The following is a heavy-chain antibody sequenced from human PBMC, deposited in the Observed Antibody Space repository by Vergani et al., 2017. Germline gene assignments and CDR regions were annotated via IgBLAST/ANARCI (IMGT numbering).Heavy chain of an antibody. Sequence: QVQLVQSGAEVKKPGSSVKVSCKASGGTFSSYAISWVRQAPGQGLEWMGRIIPILGTANYAQKFQGRVTITADESTSTAYMELSSLRSEDTAVYYCAGLRGGYCSSTSCYSPNYYYYYMDVWGKGTTVTVSS. CDR1: GGTFSSYA. CDR2: IIPILGTA. V-gene: IGHV1-69*11. CDR3: AGLRGGYCSSTSCYSPNYYYYYMDV. J-gene: IGHJ6*03. D-gene: IGHD2-2*01.